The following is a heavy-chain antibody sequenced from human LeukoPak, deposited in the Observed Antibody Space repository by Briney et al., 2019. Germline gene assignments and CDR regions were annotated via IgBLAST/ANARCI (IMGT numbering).Heavy chain of an antibody. J-gene: IGHJ4*02. CDR3: ARRVLGAVGYFDY. CDR1: GFIFTTYA. Sequence: GGSLRLSCAASGFIFTTYAMGWVRQLPGEGLEWVSSVSSSGSDTYYTSSVKGRFTISRDNSKNTLYLQVNSLRVEDTAVYYCARRVLGAVGYFDYWGQGALVTVSS. CDR2: VSSSGSDT. D-gene: IGHD4-23*01. V-gene: IGHV3-23*05.